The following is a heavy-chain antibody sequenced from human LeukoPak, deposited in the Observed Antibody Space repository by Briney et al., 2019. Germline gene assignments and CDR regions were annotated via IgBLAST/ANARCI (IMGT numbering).Heavy chain of an antibody. CDR1: GFTFISYG. V-gene: IGHV3-7*01. CDR2: LKQEGSEK. CDR3: ARDGSEVPGAAFSNPGVYGMDV. Sequence: PGGSLRLSFAASGFTFISYGMSWVRKAPGKGLEWLANLKQEGSEKNYVDSVKGRFTISRDNAKNSLYLQMNSLRAEDTAVYYCARDGSEVPGAAFSNPGVYGMDVWGQGTTVTVSS. J-gene: IGHJ6*02. D-gene: IGHD3-3*02.